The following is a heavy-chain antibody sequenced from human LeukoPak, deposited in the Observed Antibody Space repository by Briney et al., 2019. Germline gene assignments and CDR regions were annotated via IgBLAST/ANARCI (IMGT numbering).Heavy chain of an antibody. Sequence: GASVKVSCKASGYTFTSYGISWVRQAPGQGLEWMGWISAYNGNTNYAQKLQGRVTMTTDTSTSTAYMELRSLRSDDTAVYYCARGYSSSWLQSYFDYWGQGTLVTVSS. CDR1: GYTFTSYG. V-gene: IGHV1-18*01. CDR3: ARGYSSSWLQSYFDY. J-gene: IGHJ4*02. CDR2: ISAYNGNT. D-gene: IGHD6-13*01.